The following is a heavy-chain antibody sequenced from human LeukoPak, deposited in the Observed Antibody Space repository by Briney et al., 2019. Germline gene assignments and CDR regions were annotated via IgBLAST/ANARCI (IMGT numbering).Heavy chain of an antibody. V-gene: IGHV4-34*01. J-gene: IGHJ4*02. Sequence: SETLSLTCAVYGGSFSGYYWSWIRQPPGKGLEWIGEINHSGSTNYNPSLKSRVTISVDTSKNQFSLKLSSVTAADTAVYYCARRQRRYYYDSSGYSFDYWGQGTLVTVSS. D-gene: IGHD3-22*01. CDR1: GGSFSGYY. CDR3: ARRQRRYYYDSSGYSFDY. CDR2: INHSGST.